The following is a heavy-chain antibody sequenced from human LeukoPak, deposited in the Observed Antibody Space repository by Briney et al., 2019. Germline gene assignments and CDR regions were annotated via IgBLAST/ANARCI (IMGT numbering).Heavy chain of an antibody. CDR1: GYTFTSYY. Sequence: ASVTVSCKASGYTFTSYYMHWVRQAPGQGLEWMGIINPSGGSTSYAQKFQGRVTMTRDTSTSTVYMELSSLRSEDTAVYYCARDRRAMVRGVIINWFDPWGQGTLVTVSS. D-gene: IGHD3-10*01. CDR2: INPSGGST. V-gene: IGHV1-46*01. J-gene: IGHJ5*02. CDR3: ARDRRAMVRGVIINWFDP.